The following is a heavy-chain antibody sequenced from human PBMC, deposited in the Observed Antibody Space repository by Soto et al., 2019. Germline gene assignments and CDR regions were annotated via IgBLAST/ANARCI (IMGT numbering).Heavy chain of an antibody. V-gene: IGHV4-39*01. CDR3: ARHEIAARHFDH. CDR2: IYYSGST. CDR1: GGSISSSSYY. Sequence: QLQLQESGPGLVKPSETLSLTCTVSGGSISSSSYYWGWIRQPPGKGLEWIGSIYYSGSTYYNPSLRSRVTISVQTSKNQFSLKLSSVTAADTAVYYCARHEIAARHFDHWGQGTLVTVSS. D-gene: IGHD6-6*01. J-gene: IGHJ4*02.